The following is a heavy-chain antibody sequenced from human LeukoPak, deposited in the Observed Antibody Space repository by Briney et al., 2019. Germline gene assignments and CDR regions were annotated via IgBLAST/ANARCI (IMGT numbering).Heavy chain of an antibody. CDR3: ARSTAY. CDR1: GFTISDYY. Sequence: TGGSLRLSCAASGFTISDYYITWVRQAPGKGLEWVSGIYKSGNTFYADSVKGRFTISRDNSKNVVYLQMFGLRGEDTAVYYCARSTAYWGQGTLVTVSS. V-gene: IGHV3-53*01. J-gene: IGHJ4*02. CDR2: IYKSGNT.